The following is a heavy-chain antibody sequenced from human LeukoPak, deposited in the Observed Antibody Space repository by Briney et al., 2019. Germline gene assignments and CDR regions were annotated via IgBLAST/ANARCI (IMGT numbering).Heavy chain of an antibody. CDR1: GGSISSYY. J-gene: IGHJ4*02. D-gene: IGHD4-11*01. V-gene: IGHV4-59*08. Sequence: SETLSLTCTVSGGSISSYYWSWIRQPPGKGLEWIGYIYDSGSTNYNPSLKSRVTISMDTSKNQFSLKLSSVTAADTAVYYCARRSSNWYFDYWGQGTLVTVSS. CDR2: IYDSGST. CDR3: ARRSSNWYFDY.